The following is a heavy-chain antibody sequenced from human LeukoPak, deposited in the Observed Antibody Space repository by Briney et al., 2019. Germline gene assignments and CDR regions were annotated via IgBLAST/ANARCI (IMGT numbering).Heavy chain of an antibody. CDR2: IYWDDDK. D-gene: IGHD3-9*01. V-gene: IGHV2-5*02. CDR1: GFSLSTSGVG. J-gene: IGHJ4*02. CDR3: AHWGYFDWSMGFDY. Sequence: SGPTLVKPTQTLTLTCTFSGFSLSTSGVGVGWIRQPPGKALEWLALIYWDDDKRYSPSLKSRLTITKDTSKIQVVLTMTNMDPVDTATYYCAHWGYFDWSMGFDYWGQGTLVTVSS.